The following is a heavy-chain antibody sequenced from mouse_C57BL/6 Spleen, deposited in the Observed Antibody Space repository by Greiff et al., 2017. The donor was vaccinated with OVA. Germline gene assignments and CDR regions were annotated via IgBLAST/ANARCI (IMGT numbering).Heavy chain of an antibody. Sequence: VQLQQSGTELVKPGASVKLSCKASGYTFTSYWMHWVKQRPGQGLEWIGNINPSNGGTNYNEKFKSKATLTVDKSSSTAYMQLSSLTSEDSAVYYCARQSNYPPLAMDYWGQGTSVTVSS. CDR2: INPSNGGT. J-gene: IGHJ4*01. V-gene: IGHV1-53*01. D-gene: IGHD2-5*01. CDR3: ARQSNYPPLAMDY. CDR1: GYTFTSYW.